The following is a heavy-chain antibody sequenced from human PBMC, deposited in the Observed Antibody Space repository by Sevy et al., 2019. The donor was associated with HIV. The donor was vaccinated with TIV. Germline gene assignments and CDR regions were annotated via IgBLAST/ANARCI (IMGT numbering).Heavy chain of an antibody. J-gene: IGHJ6*02. D-gene: IGHD3-10*01. CDR2: IYYSGST. V-gene: IGHV4-30-4*01. Sequence: SETLSLTCTVSGGSISSGDYYWSWIRQPPGKGLEWIGYIYYSGSTYYNPSLKSRVTISVDTSKNQFSLKLSSVTAADTAVYYCARARFTLSPSGITMVRAYGMDVWGQWTTVTVSS. CDR1: GGSISSGDYY. CDR3: ARARFTLSPSGITMVRAYGMDV.